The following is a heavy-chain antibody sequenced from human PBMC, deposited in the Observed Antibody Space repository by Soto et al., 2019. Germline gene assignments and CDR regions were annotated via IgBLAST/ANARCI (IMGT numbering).Heavy chain of an antibody. Sequence: EVQLVESGGGLVKPGGSLRLSCAAPGFTFSSYSMNWVRQAPGKGLEWVSSISSSSSYIYYADSVKGRFTISRDNAKNSLYLQMNSLRAEDTAVYYCARLQTGADAFDIWGQGTMVTVSS. D-gene: IGHD7-27*01. V-gene: IGHV3-21*01. J-gene: IGHJ3*02. CDR3: ARLQTGADAFDI. CDR1: GFTFSSYS. CDR2: ISSSSSYI.